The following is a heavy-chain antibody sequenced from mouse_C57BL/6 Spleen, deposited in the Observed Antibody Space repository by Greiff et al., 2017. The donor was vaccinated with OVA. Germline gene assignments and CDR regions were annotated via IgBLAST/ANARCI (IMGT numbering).Heavy chain of an antibody. CDR2: IDPSDSYT. CDR3: ASLYGSSPYYFDY. J-gene: IGHJ2*01. CDR1: GYTFTSYW. D-gene: IGHD1-1*01. Sequence: QVQLQQPGAELVKPGASVKLSCKASGYTFTSYWMQWVKQRPGQGLEWIGEIDPSDSYTNYNQKFKGKATLTVDTSSSTAYMQLSSLTSEDSAVYYCASLYGSSPYYFDYWGQGTTLTVSS. V-gene: IGHV1-50*01.